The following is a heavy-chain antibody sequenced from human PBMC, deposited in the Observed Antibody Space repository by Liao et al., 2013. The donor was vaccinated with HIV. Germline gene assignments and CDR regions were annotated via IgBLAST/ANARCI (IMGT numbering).Heavy chain of an antibody. CDR1: GGSIGSDY. D-gene: IGHD3-16*01. Sequence: VQLQESGPGVVRPSETLSLTCTVSGGSIGSDYWSWIRQSPGKGLEWIGYFFNGGTNSGTTNYNPSLKSRVTISVDTSKNQFSLNLTSVAPADTAVYYCARGGENWYERGWFGPWGQGTLVTVSS. CDR3: ARGGENWYERGWFGP. CDR2: FFNGGTNSGTT. J-gene: IGHJ5*02. V-gene: IGHV4-59*01.